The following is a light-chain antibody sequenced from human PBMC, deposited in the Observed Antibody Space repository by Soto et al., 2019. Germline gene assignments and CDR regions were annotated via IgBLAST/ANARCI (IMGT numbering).Light chain of an antibody. CDR1: SGYSNYK. CDR3: RADHGSGSNFVYV. CDR2: VGTGGIVG. Sequence: QSVLTQPPSASASLGASVTLTCTLSSGYSNYKVDWYQQRPGKGPRFVMRVGTGGIVGSKGDGIPDRFSVLGSGLNRFMTINNIQEEDDSNYHCRADHGSGSNFVYVFGTGTKVTVL. J-gene: IGLJ1*01. V-gene: IGLV9-49*01.